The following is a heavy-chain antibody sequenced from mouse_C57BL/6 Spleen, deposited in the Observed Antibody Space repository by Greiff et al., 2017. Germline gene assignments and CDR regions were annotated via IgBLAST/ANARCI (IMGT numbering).Heavy chain of an antibody. D-gene: IGHD1-1*01. J-gene: IGHJ1*03. V-gene: IGHV7-3*01. CDR3: ARYTYGSRDLYFEV. Sequence: EVKVEESGGGLVQPGGSLSLSCAASGFTFTDYYMSWVRQPPGKALEWLGFIRNKANGYTTEYSASVKGRFTISSDNSQSILYLQMNALRAEDSATYYCARYTYGSRDLYFEVWGTGTTVTVSS. CDR1: GFTFTDYY. CDR2: IRNKANGYTT.